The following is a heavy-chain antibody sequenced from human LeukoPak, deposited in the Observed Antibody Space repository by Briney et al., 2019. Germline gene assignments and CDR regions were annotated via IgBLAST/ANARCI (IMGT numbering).Heavy chain of an antibody. V-gene: IGHV4-39*07. CDR1: GGSISSSSRYY. CDR3: ARGGYCSGGSCYLTWFDP. J-gene: IGHJ5*02. Sequence: SETLSLTCTVSGGSISSSSRYYWGWIRQPPGKGLEWIGSIYYTGNTYYKASLKSRLTISVDTSKNQFSLKLSSVTAADTAVYYCARGGYCSGGSCYLTWFDPWGQGTLVTVSS. D-gene: IGHD2-15*01. CDR2: IYYTGNT.